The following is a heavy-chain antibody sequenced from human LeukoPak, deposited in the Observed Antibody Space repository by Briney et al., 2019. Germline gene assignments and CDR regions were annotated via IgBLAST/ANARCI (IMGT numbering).Heavy chain of an antibody. CDR1: GGSISSGGYS. D-gene: IGHD5-18*01. CDR3: ARQYSYGLLNWFDP. Sequence: SQTLSLTCAVSGGSISSGGYSWSWLRQPPGKGLEWIGYIYHSGSTYYNPSLKSRVTISVDRSKNQFSLKLSSVTAADTAVYYCARQYSYGLLNWFDPWGQGTLVTVSS. J-gene: IGHJ5*02. V-gene: IGHV4-30-2*01. CDR2: IYHSGST.